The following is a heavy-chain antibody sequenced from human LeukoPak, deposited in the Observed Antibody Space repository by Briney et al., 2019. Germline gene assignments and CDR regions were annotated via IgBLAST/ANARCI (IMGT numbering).Heavy chain of an antibody. CDR1: GFTFSSHG. J-gene: IGHJ4*02. V-gene: IGHV3-23*01. D-gene: IGHD6-13*01. CDR3: AKDGFVPPPHSSSSGRPYYFDY. CDR2: ISGSGGRT. Sequence: GGSLRLSCGASGFTFSSHGMSWVRLAPGKGLEWVSAISGSGGRTYYPDSVKGRFTISRDNSKNTLYLQMNSLRVEDTAVYYCAKDGFVPPPHSSSSGRPYYFDYWGQGTLVTVSS.